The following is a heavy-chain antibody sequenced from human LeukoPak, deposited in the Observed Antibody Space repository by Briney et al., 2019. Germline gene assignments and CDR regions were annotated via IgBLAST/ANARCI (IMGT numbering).Heavy chain of an antibody. V-gene: IGHV1-2*02. CDR1: GYTFTGYY. Sequence: ASVKVSCKASGYTFTGYYMHWVRQAPGQGLEWMGWINPNSGGTNYAQKFQGRVTMTRDTSISTAYMELSRLRSDDTAVYYCAVAYCGGDCYLALLYYMDVWGKGTTVTVSS. D-gene: IGHD2-21*01. CDR3: AVAYCGGDCYLALLYYMDV. CDR2: INPNSGGT. J-gene: IGHJ6*03.